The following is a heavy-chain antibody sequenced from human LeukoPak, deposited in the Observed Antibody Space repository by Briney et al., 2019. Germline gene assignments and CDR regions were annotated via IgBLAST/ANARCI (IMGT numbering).Heavy chain of an antibody. J-gene: IGHJ4*02. CDR3: ARAKDFGVVPSY. Sequence: SETLSLTCTVSGGSISSYYWSWIRQPPGKGLELIGYIFDSGYTNYNPSLDSRVTISVDTSKNQFSLKLTSVTAADTAVYYCARAKDFGVVPSYWGQGTLVTVSS. CDR2: IFDSGYT. D-gene: IGHD3-3*01. CDR1: GGSISSYY. V-gene: IGHV4-59*01.